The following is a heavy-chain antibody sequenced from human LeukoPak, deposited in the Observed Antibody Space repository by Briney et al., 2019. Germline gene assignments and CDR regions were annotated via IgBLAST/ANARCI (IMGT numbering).Heavy chain of an antibody. CDR1: GSSFSGHW. D-gene: IGHD6-6*01. J-gene: IGHJ4*02. CDR2: ISPTGSTT. CDR3: ARGPNSNWSGLDF. V-gene: IGHV3-74*01. Sequence: GGSLRLSCTASGSSFSGHWMHWARQLPGKGLVWVSRISPTGSTTSYADSVKVRFTVSRDNTKNTLYLQVNNLRAEDTAVYYCARGPNSNWSGLDFWGQGTLLTVSS.